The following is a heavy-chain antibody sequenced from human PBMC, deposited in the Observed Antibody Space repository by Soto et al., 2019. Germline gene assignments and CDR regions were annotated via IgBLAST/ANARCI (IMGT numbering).Heavy chain of an antibody. V-gene: IGHV3-23*01. Sequence: GGSLRLSCAASGFTFSXYAMSWVRQAPGKGLEWVSAISGSGGSKYYADSVKGRFTISRDNSKNTLYLQMNSLRAEDTAVYYCARDRIQLWHTNYYGMDVWGQGTTVTVSS. J-gene: IGHJ6*02. CDR2: ISGSGGSK. CDR3: ARDRIQLWHTNYYGMDV. D-gene: IGHD5-18*01. CDR1: GFTFSXYA.